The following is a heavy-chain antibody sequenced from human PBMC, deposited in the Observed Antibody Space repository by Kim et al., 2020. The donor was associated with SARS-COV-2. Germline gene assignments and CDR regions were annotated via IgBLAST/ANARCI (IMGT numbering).Heavy chain of an antibody. Sequence: GGSLRLSCLASGFTFRNYAMTWVRQPPGKGLEWVSAIGGAGDSTYYAKSVKGRFSISRDNSKNTLYLEMNSLRPEDTAVYYCAKLGGSLFTLFHFDFWGQGTMVTVSS. V-gene: IGHV3-23*01. D-gene: IGHD2-21*01. J-gene: IGHJ4*02. CDR3: AKLGGSLFTLFHFDF. CDR2: IGGAGDST. CDR1: GFTFRNYA.